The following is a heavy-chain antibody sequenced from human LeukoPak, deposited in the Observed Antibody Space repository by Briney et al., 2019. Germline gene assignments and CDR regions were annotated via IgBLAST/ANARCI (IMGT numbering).Heavy chain of an antibody. V-gene: IGHV3-21*01. Sequence: GRSLRLSCAASGFTFSSYSMNWVRQAPGKGLEWVSSISSSSSYIYYADSVKGRFTISRDNAKNSLYLQMNSLRAEDTAVYYCARDSDESVLYSSGWPSTIGYWGQGTLVTVSS. D-gene: IGHD6-19*01. J-gene: IGHJ4*02. CDR1: GFTFSSYS. CDR3: ARDSDESVLYSSGWPSTIGY. CDR2: ISSSSSYI.